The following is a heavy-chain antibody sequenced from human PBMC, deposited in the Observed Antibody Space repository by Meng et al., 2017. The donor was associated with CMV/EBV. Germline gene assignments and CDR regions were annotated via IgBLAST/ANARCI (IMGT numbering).Heavy chain of an antibody. J-gene: IGHJ1*01. CDR1: GVSFSGYY. Sequence: SETLSLTCAVYGVSFSGYYLSWIRQPPGKGLEWIGEINHSGSTNYNPSLKSRVTISVDTSKNQFSLKLSSVTAADTAVYYCARGMRYCSSTSCRRNKNAEYFQHWGQGTLVTVSS. CDR2: INHSGST. D-gene: IGHD2-2*01. CDR3: ARGMRYCSSTSCRRNKNAEYFQH. V-gene: IGHV4-34*01.